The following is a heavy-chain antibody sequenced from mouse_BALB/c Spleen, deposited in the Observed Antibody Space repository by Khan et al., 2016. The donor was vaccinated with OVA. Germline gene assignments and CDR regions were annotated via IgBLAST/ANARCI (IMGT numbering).Heavy chain of an antibody. V-gene: IGHV3-8*02. CDR3: ARRGTGYAMDY. CDR2: ISYSGST. J-gene: IGHJ4*01. D-gene: IGHD3-3*01. CDR1: GDSITSGY. Sequence: EVKLLESGPSLVKPSPTLSLTCSVTGDSITSGYWNWIRKFPGNKLEYMGYISYSGSTYYNPSLNSRISITREKSKSQYYLQLKTVTIEDTATYYCARRGTGYAMDYWGQGTSVTVSS.